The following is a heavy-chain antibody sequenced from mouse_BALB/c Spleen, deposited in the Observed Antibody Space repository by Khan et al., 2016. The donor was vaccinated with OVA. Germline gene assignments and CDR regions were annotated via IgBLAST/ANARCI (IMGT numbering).Heavy chain of an antibody. CDR2: INTYTGEP. CDR1: GYTFTNYG. J-gene: IGHJ1*01. CDR3: SRMKPYWYFDV. Sequence: QIQLVQSGPELKKPGETVKISCKASGYTFTNYGMNWVKQAPGKGLKWMGWINTYTGEPTYADDFKGRFAFSLETYASTAYLQINNLKNEDTATYFCSRMKPYWYFDVWCAGTTVTVSS. V-gene: IGHV9-3-1*01.